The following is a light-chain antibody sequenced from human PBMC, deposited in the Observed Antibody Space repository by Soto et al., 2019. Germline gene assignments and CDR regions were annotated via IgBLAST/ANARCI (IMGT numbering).Light chain of an antibody. CDR3: QHYGSAPRT. V-gene: IGKV3-20*01. CDR2: AAS. J-gene: IGKJ1*01. Sequence: EVVLRQSTGRQSLASGERVALGCRRSQSVSSSYLAWYQQKPGQAPRLLIYAASSRATGIPDRLSGSGSGTDFTRTMSRLEPEDFAVYYCQHYGSAPRTCGQGTKVDNK. CDR1: QSVSSSY.